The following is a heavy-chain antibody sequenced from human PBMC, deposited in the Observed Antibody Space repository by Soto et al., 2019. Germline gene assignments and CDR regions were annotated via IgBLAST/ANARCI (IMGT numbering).Heavy chain of an antibody. CDR1: GYTFTSYG. CDR3: ARRNAVSRVVVITTAFDI. CDR2: ISAYNGNT. V-gene: IGHV1-18*04. D-gene: IGHD3-22*01. J-gene: IGHJ3*02. Sequence: GASVKVSCKASGYTFTSYGISWVRQAPGQGLEWMGWISAYNGNTNYAQKLQGRVTMTTDTSTSTAYMELRSLRSDDTAVYYCARRNAVSRVVVITTAFDIWGQGTMVTVSS.